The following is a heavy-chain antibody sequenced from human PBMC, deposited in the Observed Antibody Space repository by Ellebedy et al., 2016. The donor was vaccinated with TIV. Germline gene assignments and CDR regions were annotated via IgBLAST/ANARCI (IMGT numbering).Heavy chain of an antibody. CDR3: ARHDPVLIGRDWYFDL. J-gene: IGHJ2*01. CDR2: IYYSGST. CDR1: GGSISSSSYY. Sequence: MPSETLSLTCTVSGGSISSSSYYWGWIRQPPGKGLEWIGSIYYSGSTYCNPSLKSRVTISVDTSKNQFSLKLSSVTAADTAVYYCARHDPVLIGRDWYFDLWGRGTLVTVSS. V-gene: IGHV4-39*01. D-gene: IGHD2-8*01.